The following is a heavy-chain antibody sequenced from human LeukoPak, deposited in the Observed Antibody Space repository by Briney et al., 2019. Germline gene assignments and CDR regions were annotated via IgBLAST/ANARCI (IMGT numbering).Heavy chain of an antibody. CDR1: GFTFSRTW. V-gene: IGHV3-74*01. CDR2: INSDGSST. Sequence: PGGSLRLSCAASGFTFSRTWMYWVRQAPGKWLVWVSRINSDGSSTTYADSVKGRFTISRDNAKNTAYLQMNSLRGEDTAVYFCARDWHYAMDVWGQGTTATVSS. J-gene: IGHJ6*02. CDR3: ARDWHYAMDV.